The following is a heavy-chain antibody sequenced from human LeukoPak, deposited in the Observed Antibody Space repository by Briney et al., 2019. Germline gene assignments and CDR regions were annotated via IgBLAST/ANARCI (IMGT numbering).Heavy chain of an antibody. Sequence: PGGSLRLSCAASGFTFSSYSMNWVRQAPGKGLEWVSSISSSSSYIYYADSVKGRFTISRDNAKNSLYLQMNSLRSEDTAVYYCARGYKNRGLVSSWFDPWGQGTLVTVSS. CDR3: ARGYKNRGLVSSWFDP. J-gene: IGHJ5*02. V-gene: IGHV3-21*04. CDR1: GFTFSSYS. D-gene: IGHD1-14*01. CDR2: ISSSSSYI.